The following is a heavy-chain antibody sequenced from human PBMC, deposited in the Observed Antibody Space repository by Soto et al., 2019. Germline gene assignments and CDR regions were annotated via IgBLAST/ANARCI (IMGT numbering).Heavy chain of an antibody. J-gene: IGHJ3*02. CDR1: GFPFSSYA. CDR3: AKDGGVVGYCSGGSCYSLRLGAFDI. V-gene: IGHV3-23*01. Sequence: PGGSLRLSCAASGFPFSSYAMSWVRKDPGKGLEWVSAISGSGGSTYYADSVKGRFTISRDNSKNTLYLQMNSLRAEDTAVYYCAKDGGVVGYCSGGSCYSLRLGAFDIWGQGTMVTVS. CDR2: ISGSGGST. D-gene: IGHD2-15*01.